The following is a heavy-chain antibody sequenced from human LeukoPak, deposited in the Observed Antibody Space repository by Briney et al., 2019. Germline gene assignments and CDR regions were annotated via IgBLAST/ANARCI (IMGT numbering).Heavy chain of an antibody. V-gene: IGHV1-69*05. CDR2: IIPIFGTA. Sequence: GASVKVSCKASGGTFSSYAISWVRQAPGQGLEWMGGIIPIFGTANYAQKFQGRVTITTDESTSTVYMELSSVRSEDTSVYYWASRLDDSSGYYGYWGQGTLVTVSS. D-gene: IGHD3-22*01. J-gene: IGHJ4*02. CDR1: GGTFSSYA. CDR3: ASRLDDSSGYYGY.